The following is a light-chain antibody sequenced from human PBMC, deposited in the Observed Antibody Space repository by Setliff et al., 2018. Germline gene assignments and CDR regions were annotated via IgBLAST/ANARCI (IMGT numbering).Light chain of an antibody. Sequence: QSALTQPASVSGSPGQSITISCTGTSSDVGSYNLVSWYQQFPGKAPKLMIYEVSKRPSGVSNRFSGSKSGNTASLTISGLQADDEADYYCSSYTSSSTYVFGTGTKVTVL. CDR2: EVS. CDR1: SSDVGSYNL. V-gene: IGLV2-14*02. CDR3: SSYTSSSTYV. J-gene: IGLJ1*01.